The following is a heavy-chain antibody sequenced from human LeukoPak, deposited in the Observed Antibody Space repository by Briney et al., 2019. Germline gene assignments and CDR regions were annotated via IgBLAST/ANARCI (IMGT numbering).Heavy chain of an antibody. CDR1: GGSISSGGYY. J-gene: IGHJ5*02. D-gene: IGHD3-10*01. V-gene: IGHV4-31*03. CDR2: IYYSEST. Sequence: SETLSLTCTVSGGSISSGGYYWSWIRQHPGKGLEWIGYIYYSESTYYNPSLKSRVTISVDTSKNQFSLKLSSVTAADTAVYYCARARRLTMVRGVIDWFDPWGQGTLVTVSS. CDR3: ARARRLTMVRGVIDWFDP.